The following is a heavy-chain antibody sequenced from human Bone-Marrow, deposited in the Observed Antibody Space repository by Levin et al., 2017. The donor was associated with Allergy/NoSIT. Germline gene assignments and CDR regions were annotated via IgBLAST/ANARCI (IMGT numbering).Heavy chain of an antibody. CDR2: ISGSGGST. J-gene: IGHJ6*02. CDR1: GFTFSSYA. V-gene: IGHV3-23*01. Sequence: GGSLRLSCAASGFTFSSYAMSWVRQAPGKGLEWVSAISGSGGSTYYADSVKGRFTISRDNSKNTLYLQMNSLRAEDTAVYYCAKAVRDYTARAYGMDGWGQGTTVTVSS. CDR3: AKAVRDYTARAYGMDG. D-gene: IGHD4-11*01.